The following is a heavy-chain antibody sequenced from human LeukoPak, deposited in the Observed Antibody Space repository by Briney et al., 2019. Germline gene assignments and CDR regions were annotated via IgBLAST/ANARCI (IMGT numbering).Heavy chain of an antibody. CDR1: GFTFSAYS. CDR2: ISSSSRSI. J-gene: IGHJ3*02. Sequence: PGGSLRLSCAASGFTFSAYSMNWVRQAPGRGLEWVSAISSSSRSIYNADSVKGRFTISRDNAKRSLYLQMNSLRAEDTAVYYCARDRDDDSSGSIGDAFDIWGQGTMVTVSS. V-gene: IGHV3-21*01. CDR3: ARDRDDDSSGSIGDAFDI. D-gene: IGHD3-22*01.